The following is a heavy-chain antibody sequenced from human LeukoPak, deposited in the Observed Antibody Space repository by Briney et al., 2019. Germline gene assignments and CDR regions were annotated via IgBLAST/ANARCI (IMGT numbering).Heavy chain of an antibody. Sequence: SETLSLTCTVSGGSISSYYWSWIRQPAGKGLEWIGRIYTSGSTNYNPSLKSRVTISVDTSKNQFSLKLSSVTAADTAVYYCARDVVAAAATPFYYYYYMDVWGKGTTVTVSS. CDR2: IYTSGST. J-gene: IGHJ6*03. V-gene: IGHV4-4*07. CDR1: GGSISSYY. CDR3: ARDVVAAAATPFYYYYYMDV. D-gene: IGHD6-13*01.